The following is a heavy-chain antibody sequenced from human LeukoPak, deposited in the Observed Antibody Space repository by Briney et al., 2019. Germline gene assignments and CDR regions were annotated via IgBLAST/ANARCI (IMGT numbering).Heavy chain of an antibody. Sequence: GGSLRLSCAASGFTFSSYAMHWVRQAPGKGLEWVAVISYDGSNKYYADSVKGRFTISRDNSKNTLYLQMNSLRAEDTAVYYCARAHKPGIAAAGTPNYFDYWGQGTLVTVSS. J-gene: IGHJ4*02. D-gene: IGHD6-13*01. CDR3: ARAHKPGIAAAGTPNYFDY. CDR1: GFTFSSYA. V-gene: IGHV3-30-3*01. CDR2: ISYDGSNK.